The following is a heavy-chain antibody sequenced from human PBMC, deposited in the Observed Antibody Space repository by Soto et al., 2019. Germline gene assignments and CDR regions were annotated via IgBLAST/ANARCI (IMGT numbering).Heavy chain of an antibody. CDR1: GFTFSDYA. CDR2: VSHDGRNT. V-gene: IGHV3-30*18. J-gene: IGHJ4*02. Sequence: GSLRLSCAASGFTFSDYAMHWVRQAPGKGLEWVAVVSHDGRNTHYADPVKGRFTISRGSSKNTVSLEMTSLRAEDTAVYYCAKGGRQWLVTSDFNYWGQGALVTVSS. D-gene: IGHD6-19*01. CDR3: AKGGRQWLVTSDFNY.